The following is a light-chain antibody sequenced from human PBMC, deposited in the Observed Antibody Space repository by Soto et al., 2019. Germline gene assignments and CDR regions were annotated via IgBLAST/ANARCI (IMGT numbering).Light chain of an antibody. CDR2: EVS. Sequence: QAALTQPASVSGSPGQSITISCTGTSSDVGGYKYVSWYQQHPDKAPKLIIFEVSNRPSGISSRFSGSKSGNTASLTISWLQAEDEADYYCASYTSSRTSVIFGRGTTLTVL. J-gene: IGLJ2*01. CDR1: SSDVGGYKY. V-gene: IGLV2-14*01. CDR3: ASYTSSRTSVI.